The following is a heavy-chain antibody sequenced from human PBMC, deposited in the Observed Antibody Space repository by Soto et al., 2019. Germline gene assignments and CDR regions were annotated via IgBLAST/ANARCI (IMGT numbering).Heavy chain of an antibody. J-gene: IGHJ6*02. CDR2: IIPMFGIA. CDR3: ARGYRDGYFYDMDV. Sequence: QVPLVQSEAEVKKSGSSVKVSCKASGATFSSYAINWVRQAPGQGLEWLGGIIPMFGIANYAENCQGTVTISAHEATITAYVELSSLTSDAAAVYYCARGYRDGYFYDMDVWGQGTTVPGSS. CDR1: GATFSSYA. D-gene: IGHD5-18*01. V-gene: IGHV1-69*01.